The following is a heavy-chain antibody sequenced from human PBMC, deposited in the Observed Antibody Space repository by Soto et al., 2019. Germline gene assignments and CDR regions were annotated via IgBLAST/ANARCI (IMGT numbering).Heavy chain of an antibody. CDR1: GGSISSYY. CDR3: ARLPAAFYGSGSYSPTVYYGMDV. D-gene: IGHD3-10*01. V-gene: IGHV4-59*08. J-gene: IGHJ6*02. Sequence: SETLSLTCTVSGGSISSYYWSWIRQPPGKGLEWIGYIYYSGSTNYNPSLKSRVTISVDTSKNQFSLKLSSVTAADTAVYYCARLPAAFYGSGSYSPTVYYGMDVWGQGTTVTVSS. CDR2: IYYSGST.